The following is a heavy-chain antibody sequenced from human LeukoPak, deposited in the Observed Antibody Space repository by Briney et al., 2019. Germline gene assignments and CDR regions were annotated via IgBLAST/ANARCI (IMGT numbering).Heavy chain of an antibody. CDR3: ARDSRYYYYMDV. CDR1: GGSISSSSYY. CDR2: IYTSGST. J-gene: IGHJ6*03. Sequence: SETLSLTCTVSGGSISSSSYYWGWIRQPAGKGLEWIGRIYTSGSTNYNPSLKSRVTMSVDTSKNQCSLKLSSVTAADTAVYYCARDSRYYYYMDVWGKGTTVTISS. V-gene: IGHV4-61*02.